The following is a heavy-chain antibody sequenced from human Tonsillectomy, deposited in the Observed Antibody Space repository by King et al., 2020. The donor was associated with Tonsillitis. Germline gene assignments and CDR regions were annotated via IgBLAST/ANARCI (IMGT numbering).Heavy chain of an antibody. D-gene: IGHD2-21*02. Sequence: QLQESGPGLLKPSETLSLTCTVSGGSISTYYWSWIRQPPGKGLEWIGYIYYSGSTNYNPSLKSRVTISVDTSKNQFSLKLSSVTAADTAVYYCARGPPLGYCGGDCYYQYWGQGTLVTVSS. CDR3: ARGPPLGYCGGDCYYQY. CDR1: GGSISTYY. J-gene: IGHJ4*02. CDR2: IYYSGST. V-gene: IGHV4-59*01.